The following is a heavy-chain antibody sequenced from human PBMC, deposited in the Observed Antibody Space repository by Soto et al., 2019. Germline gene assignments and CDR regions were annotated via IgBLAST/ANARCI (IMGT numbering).Heavy chain of an antibody. Sequence: QVQLVESGGGVVQPGRSLRLSCAASGFTFSSYGMHWVRQAPGKGLEWVAVISYDGSNKYYADSVKGRFTISRDNSKNTLYLQMNSLRAEDTAVYYCATGSSSFMHYYYGMDVWGQGTTVTVSS. CDR2: ISYDGSNK. J-gene: IGHJ6*02. V-gene: IGHV3-30*03. D-gene: IGHD6-6*01. CDR3: ATGSSSFMHYYYGMDV. CDR1: GFTFSSYG.